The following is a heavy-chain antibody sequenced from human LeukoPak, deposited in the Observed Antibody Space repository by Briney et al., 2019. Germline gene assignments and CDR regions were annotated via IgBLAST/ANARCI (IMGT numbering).Heavy chain of an antibody. CDR3: ARLSSSSWYYDY. J-gene: IGHJ4*02. CDR2: IYYSGST. D-gene: IGHD6-13*01. CDR1: GGSISSNGYY. Sequence: PSETLSLTCSVSGGSISSNGYYWGWTRQPPGKGLEWIGSIYYSGSTFDNPSLKSRVTISVDTSKNQFSLKLSSVTAADTAVYYCARLSSSSWYYDYWGQGTLVTVSS. V-gene: IGHV4-39*07.